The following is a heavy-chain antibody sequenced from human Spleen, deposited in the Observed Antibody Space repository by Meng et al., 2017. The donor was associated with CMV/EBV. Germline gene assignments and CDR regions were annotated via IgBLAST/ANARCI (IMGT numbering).Heavy chain of an antibody. V-gene: IGHV4-61*08. Sequence: SETLSLTCNVSGGSVSNSDYYWSWIRQPPGKGLERIGYTYYSGSTHYNPSLKSRVTMSVDTSKNQFSLKLGSVTATDTAVYYCAREPAAAVRGGRTFDYWGQGALVTVSS. CDR3: AREPAAAVRGGRTFDY. CDR1: GGSVSNSDYY. CDR2: TYYSGST. J-gene: IGHJ4*01. D-gene: IGHD2-2*01.